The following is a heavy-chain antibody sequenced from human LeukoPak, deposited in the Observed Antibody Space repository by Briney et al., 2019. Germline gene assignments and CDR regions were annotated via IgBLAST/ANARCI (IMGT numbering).Heavy chain of an antibody. D-gene: IGHD1-26*01. Sequence: ETLSLTCTVSGYSISSGYHWGWIRQPPGKGLEWVSAISGSGGSTYYADSVKGRFTISRDNSKNTLYLQMNSLRAEDTAVYYCAAGSYPPRYFDYWGQGTLVTVSS. CDR3: AAGSYPPRYFDY. CDR2: ISGSGGST. V-gene: IGHV3-23*01. J-gene: IGHJ4*02. CDR1: GYSISSGYH.